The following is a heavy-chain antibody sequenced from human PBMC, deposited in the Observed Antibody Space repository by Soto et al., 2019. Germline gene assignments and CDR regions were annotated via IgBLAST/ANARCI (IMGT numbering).Heavy chain of an antibody. J-gene: IGHJ5*02. Sequence: SETLSLTCTVSGGSISSSSYYWGWIRQPPGKGLEWIGSIYYSGSTYYNPSLKSRVTISVDTSKNQFSLKLSSVTAADTAVYYCAGDSSSWYEGCRACWFDPWGQGTLVTVSS. D-gene: IGHD6-13*01. CDR2: IYYSGST. CDR1: GGSISSSSYY. V-gene: IGHV4-39*02. CDR3: AGDSSSWYEGCRACWFDP.